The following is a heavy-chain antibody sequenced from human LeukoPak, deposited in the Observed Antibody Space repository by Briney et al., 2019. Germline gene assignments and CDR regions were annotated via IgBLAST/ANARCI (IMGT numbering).Heavy chain of an antibody. CDR1: GGSFSGYY. CDR3: ARGKGVLLWFGELYSAAYYFDY. Sequence: SETLSLTCAVYGGSFSGYYWSWIRQPPGKGLEWIGEINHSGSTNYNPSLKSRVTISVDTSKNQFSLKLSSMTAADTAVYYCARGKGVLLWFGELYSAAYYFDYWGQGTLVTVSS. V-gene: IGHV4-34*01. D-gene: IGHD3-10*01. J-gene: IGHJ4*02. CDR2: INHSGST.